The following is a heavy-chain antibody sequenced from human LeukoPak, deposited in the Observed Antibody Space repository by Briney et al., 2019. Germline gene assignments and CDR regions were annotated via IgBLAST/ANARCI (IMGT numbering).Heavy chain of an antibody. CDR1: GDSISSYY. V-gene: IGHV4-4*07. J-gene: IGHJ4*02. D-gene: IGHD6-19*01. Sequence: PSETLSLNCTVSGDSISSYYCTWIRQPAGRGLEWIGRISVSGNTKYNPSLGSRVTMSVDASKNQFSLKLTSVTAADTAVYYCARNIAVGDPFDHWGQGTLVTVSS. CDR2: ISVSGNT. CDR3: ARNIAVGDPFDH.